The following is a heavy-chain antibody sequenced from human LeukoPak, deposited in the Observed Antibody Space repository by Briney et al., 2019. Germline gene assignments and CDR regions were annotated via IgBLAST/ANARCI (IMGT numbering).Heavy chain of an antibody. CDR3: AKDQAVAGPGSDY. V-gene: IGHV3-23*01. CDR1: GFPFSSYA. J-gene: IGHJ4*02. D-gene: IGHD6-19*01. Sequence: AGGSLRLSCAASGFPFSSYAMSWVRQAPGKGLEWVSAISGSGGSTYYADSVKGRFTISRDNSKNTLYLQMNSLRAEDTAVYYCAKDQAVAGPGSDYWGQGTLVTVSS. CDR2: ISGSGGST.